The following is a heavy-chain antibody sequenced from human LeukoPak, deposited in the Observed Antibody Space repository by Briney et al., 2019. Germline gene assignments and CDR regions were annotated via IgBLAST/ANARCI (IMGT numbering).Heavy chain of an antibody. J-gene: IGHJ3*02. CDR2: IRYDGSKT. D-gene: IGHD4-23*01. CDR3: ARYDGSSSSFDM. CDR1: GFTFSGFC. Sequence: GGSLRLSCAASGFTFSGFCMHWVRQAPGKGLEWVAVIRYDGSKTYYADSVKGRFTISRDNSKNTLYLQVDSLRAEDTAVYYCARYDGSSSSFDMWGQGTMVTVSS. V-gene: IGHV3-33*01.